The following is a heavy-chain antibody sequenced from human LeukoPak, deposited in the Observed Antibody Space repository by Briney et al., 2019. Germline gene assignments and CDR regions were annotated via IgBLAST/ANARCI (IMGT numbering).Heavy chain of an antibody. V-gene: IGHV3-33*01. Sequence: PGGSLRLSCAASGFTFSSYGIHWVRQAPGKGLEWVAVIWYDGSNKYYADSVKGRFTISRDNSKNTLYLQMNSLRAEDTAVYYCARDLGGSSKKELDYWGQGTLVTVSS. CDR1: GFTFSSYG. D-gene: IGHD1-26*01. CDR3: ARDLGGSSKKELDY. CDR2: IWYDGSNK. J-gene: IGHJ4*02.